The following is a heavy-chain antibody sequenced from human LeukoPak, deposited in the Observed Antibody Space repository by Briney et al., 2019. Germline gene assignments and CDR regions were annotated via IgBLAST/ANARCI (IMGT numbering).Heavy chain of an antibody. CDR3: ARGGTSGYSSTRHFWGGNYYFDY. Sequence: GGSLRLSCGASGFTFDDYWMSWVRQAPGQGLEWVANIDQDGSEKYYLDSAKGRFTISRDNARNSLYLQVNSLRAEDTAVYYCARGGTSGYSSTRHFWGGNYYFDYWGQGSLVTVSS. V-gene: IGHV3-7*01. CDR2: IDQDGSEK. J-gene: IGHJ4*02. CDR1: GFTFDDYW. D-gene: IGHD2-2*01.